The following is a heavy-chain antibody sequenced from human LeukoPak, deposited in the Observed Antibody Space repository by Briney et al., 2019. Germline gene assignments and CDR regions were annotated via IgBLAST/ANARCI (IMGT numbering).Heavy chain of an antibody. CDR3: ARDQPYYDFWSGYFDY. V-gene: IGHV4-61*02. CDR1: GGSISSGSYY. D-gene: IGHD3-3*01. J-gene: IGHJ4*02. CDR2: IYTGGST. Sequence: SQTLSLTCTVSGGSISSGSYYWSWIRQPAGKGLEWIGRIYTGGSTNYNPSLKSRVTISVDTSKNQFSLKLSSVTAADTAVYYCARDQPYYDFWSGYFDYWGQGTLVTVSS.